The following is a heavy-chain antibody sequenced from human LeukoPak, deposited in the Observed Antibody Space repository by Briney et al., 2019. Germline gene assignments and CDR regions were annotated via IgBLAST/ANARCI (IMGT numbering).Heavy chain of an antibody. Sequence: ASVKVSCKASGYTFTGYYMHWVRQAPGQGLEWMGWINPNSGGTNYAQKFQGRVTMTRNTSISTAYMELSSLRSEDTAAYYCARAGGDGYNSAYWGQGTLVTVSS. CDR2: INPNSGGT. D-gene: IGHD5-24*01. CDR1: GYTFTGYY. CDR3: ARAGGDGYNSAY. V-gene: IGHV1-2*02. J-gene: IGHJ4*02.